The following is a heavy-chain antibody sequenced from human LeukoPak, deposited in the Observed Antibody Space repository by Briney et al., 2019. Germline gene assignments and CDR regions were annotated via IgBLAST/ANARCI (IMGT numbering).Heavy chain of an antibody. V-gene: IGHV4-34*01. CDR3: ARGPRRGVVVMGHYFQH. Sequence: PSETLSLTCAVYGGSFSGYYWSWIRQPPGKGLEWIGEINHSGSTNYNPSLKSRVTISVDTSKNQFSLKLSSVTAADTAVYYCARGPRRGVVVMGHYFQHWGQGTLVTVSS. CDR1: GGSFSGYY. CDR2: INHSGST. D-gene: IGHD3-22*01. J-gene: IGHJ1*01.